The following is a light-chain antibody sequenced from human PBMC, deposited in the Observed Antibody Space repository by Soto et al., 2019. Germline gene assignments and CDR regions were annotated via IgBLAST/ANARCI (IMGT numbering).Light chain of an antibody. CDR1: QNIGNS. CDR3: KHYKIWLYT. J-gene: IGKJ2*01. V-gene: IGKV3-15*01. Sequence: VSLSPGERATLSCRASQNIGNSLAWYQQNPGQAPRLLISGASTRDTGVPARFSGSGSGTEFTLTISILQSEDFTLYCSKHYKIWLYTFCQ. CDR2: GAS.